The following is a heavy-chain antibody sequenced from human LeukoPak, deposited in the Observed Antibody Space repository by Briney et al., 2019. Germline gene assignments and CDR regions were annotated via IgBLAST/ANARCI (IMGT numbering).Heavy chain of an antibody. CDR2: IRYDGSNK. CDR1: GFTFSSYG. J-gene: IGHJ3*02. D-gene: IGHD1-26*01. V-gene: IGHV3-30*02. Sequence: GGSLRLSCAASGFTFSSYGMHWVRQAPGKGLEWVAFIRYDGSNKYYADSVKGRFTISRDNAKNTLYLQMNSLRAEDTAVYYCARDRSYRGAFDIWGQGTMVTVSS. CDR3: ARDRSYRGAFDI.